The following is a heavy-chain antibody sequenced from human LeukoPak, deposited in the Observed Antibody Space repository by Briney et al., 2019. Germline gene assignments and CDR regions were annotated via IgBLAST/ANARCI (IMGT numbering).Heavy chain of an antibody. V-gene: IGHV4-38-2*02. CDR2: IYHSGST. CDR1: AYSISSGYY. J-gene: IGHJ3*02. CDR3: ARHVYRLRSGGNDAFDI. D-gene: IGHD5-12*01. Sequence: SETLSLTCSVSAYSISSGYYWGWIRQSPGRGLEWIGSIYHSGSTYYNPTLKSRVTISVDTSKNHFSLKLSSVTAADTAVYYCARHVYRLRSGGNDAFDIWGQGTMVTVSS.